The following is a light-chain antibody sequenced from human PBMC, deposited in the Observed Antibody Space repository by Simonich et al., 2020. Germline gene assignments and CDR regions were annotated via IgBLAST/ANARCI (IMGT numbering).Light chain of an antibody. CDR1: QGISSA. Sequence: AIQLTQSPSSLSASVGDRVTITCRASQGISSALAWYKQKPGKAPKLLIYDASSLESGVPSRFSGSVSGTDFTPTISSLQPEDFATYYCQQFNSYPITFGQGTRLEMK. V-gene: IGKV1-13*02. CDR2: DAS. CDR3: QQFNSYPIT. J-gene: IGKJ5*01.